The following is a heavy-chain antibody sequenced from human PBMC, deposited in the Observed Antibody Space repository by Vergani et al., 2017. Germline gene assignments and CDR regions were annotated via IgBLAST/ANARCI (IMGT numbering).Heavy chain of an antibody. D-gene: IGHD4-23*01. V-gene: IGHV3-21*01. CDR1: GGTFSSYT. CDR2: ISSSSSYI. J-gene: IGHJ6*02. Sequence: VQLVQSGAEVKKPGSSVKVSCKASGGTFSSYTISWVRQAPGKGLEWVSSISSSSSYIYYADSVKGRFTISRDNAKNSLYLQMNSLRAEDTAVYYCARDSGANGGYYYYYGMDVWGQGTMVTVSS. CDR3: ARDSGANGGYYYYYGMDV.